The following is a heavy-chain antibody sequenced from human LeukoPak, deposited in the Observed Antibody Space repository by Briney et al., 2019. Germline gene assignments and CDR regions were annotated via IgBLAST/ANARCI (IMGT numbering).Heavy chain of an antibody. J-gene: IGHJ6*03. CDR2: IYSGGSA. Sequence: GGSLRLSCAASGFTVSSIYMSWVRQAPGKGLEWVSVIYSGGSAYYADSVKGRFTISRDNSKNTLYLQMNSLRAEDTAVYYCARVYYYYYMDVWGKGTTVTISS. CDR3: ARVYYYYYMDV. CDR1: GFTVSSIY. V-gene: IGHV3-53*01.